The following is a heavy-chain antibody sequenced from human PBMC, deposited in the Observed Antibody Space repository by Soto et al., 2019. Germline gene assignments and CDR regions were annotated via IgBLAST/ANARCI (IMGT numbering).Heavy chain of an antibody. CDR2: IYYSGST. CDR3: ARVTSYFGPYYFDY. Sequence: SETLSLTCTVSGGSISSYYWSWIRQPPGKGLEWIGYIYYSGSTNYNPSLKSRVTISVDTSKNQFSLKLSSVTAADTAVYYCARVTSYFGPYYFDYWGQGTLVTVSS. J-gene: IGHJ4*02. CDR1: GGSISSYY. V-gene: IGHV4-59*01. D-gene: IGHD1-26*01.